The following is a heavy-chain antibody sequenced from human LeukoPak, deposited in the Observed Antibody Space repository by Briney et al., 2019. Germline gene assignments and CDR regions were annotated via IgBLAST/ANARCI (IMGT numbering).Heavy chain of an antibody. V-gene: IGHV1-8*01. CDR1: GYTFTSYD. CDR3: ARRQSSGWPYYYYYYMDV. J-gene: IGHJ6*03. D-gene: IGHD6-19*01. Sequence: GASVKVSCKASGYTFTSYDINWVRQATGQGLEWMGWMNPNSGNTGYAQKFQGRVTMTRNTSISTAYMELSSLRSEDTAVYYCARRQSSGWPYYYYYYMDVWGKGTTVTISS. CDR2: MNPNSGNT.